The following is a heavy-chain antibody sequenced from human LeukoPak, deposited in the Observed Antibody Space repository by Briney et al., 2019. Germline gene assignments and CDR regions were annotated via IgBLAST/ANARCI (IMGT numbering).Heavy chain of an antibody. CDR2: ISSSSSYI. Sequence: GGSLRLSCAASGFTFSSYSMNWVRQAPGKGLEWVSSISSSSSYIYYADSVKGRFTISRDNAKNSLYLQMNSLRAEDTAVYYCARDVDDVLLWFGGKTTYYFDYWGQGTLVTVSS. CDR3: ARDVDDVLLWFGGKTTYYFDY. CDR1: GFTFSSYS. V-gene: IGHV3-21*01. D-gene: IGHD3-10*01. J-gene: IGHJ4*02.